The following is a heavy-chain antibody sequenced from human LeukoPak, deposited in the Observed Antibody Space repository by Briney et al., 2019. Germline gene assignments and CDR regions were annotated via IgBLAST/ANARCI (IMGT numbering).Heavy chain of an antibody. D-gene: IGHD1-26*01. J-gene: IGHJ4*02. V-gene: IGHV3-13*01. Sequence: QPGGPLRLSCAASGFAFTDYDMHRVRQATGGGVEWVSSIGKSGDTYYADSVKGRFAISRENANNHFYLQMNSLRAGDTAVYFCASLGDSIYWGQGTLVTVSS. CDR1: GFAFTDYD. CDR3: ASLGDSIY. CDR2: IGKSGDT.